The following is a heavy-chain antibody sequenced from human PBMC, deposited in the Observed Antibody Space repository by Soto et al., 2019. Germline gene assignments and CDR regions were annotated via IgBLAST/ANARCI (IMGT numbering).Heavy chain of an antibody. Sequence: EVQLVESGGGLVKPGGSLRLSCAASGFTFSSYSMNWVRQAPGKGLEWVSSISSSSSYIYYADSVKGRFTISRDNAKNSLDLQMNSPGAEDTAVYYCARGRISAANDYFDYWGQGTLVTVSS. CDR3: ARGRISAANDYFDY. D-gene: IGHD6-13*01. CDR1: GFTFSSYS. CDR2: ISSSSSYI. J-gene: IGHJ4*02. V-gene: IGHV3-21*01.